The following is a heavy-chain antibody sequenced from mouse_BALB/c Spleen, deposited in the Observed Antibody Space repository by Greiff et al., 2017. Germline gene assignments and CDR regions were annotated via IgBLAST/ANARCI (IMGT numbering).Heavy chain of an antibody. CDR2: ISSGGST. CDR1: GFTFSSYA. Sequence: EVHLVESGGGLVKPGGSLKLSCAASGFTFSSYAMSWVRQTPEKRLEWVASISSGGSTYYPDSVKGRFTISRDNARNILYLQMSSLRSEDTAMYYCARGGGLLAWFAYWGQGTLVTVSA. V-gene: IGHV5-6-5*01. J-gene: IGHJ3*01. CDR3: ARGGGLLAWFAY. D-gene: IGHD1-1*01.